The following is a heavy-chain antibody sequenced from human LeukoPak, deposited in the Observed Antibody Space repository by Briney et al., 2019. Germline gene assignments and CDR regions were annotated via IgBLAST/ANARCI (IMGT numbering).Heavy chain of an antibody. D-gene: IGHD5-12*01. Sequence: AGGSLRLSCAASGFTVSSNYMSWVRQAPGKGLEWVSVIYSGGSTYYADSVKGRFTISRDNSKNTLYLQMNSLRAEDTAVYYCARGRSGYPLEPWGQGTLVTVSS. CDR1: GFTVSSNY. V-gene: IGHV3-53*01. J-gene: IGHJ5*02. CDR3: ARGRSGYPLEP. CDR2: IYSGGST.